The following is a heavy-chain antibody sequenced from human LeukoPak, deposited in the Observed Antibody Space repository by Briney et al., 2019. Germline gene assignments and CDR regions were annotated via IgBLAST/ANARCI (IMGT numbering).Heavy chain of an antibody. Sequence: SGGSLRLSCAASGFTFSTYAMTWVRQAPGKGLEWVSLISGTGGSTYYADSVKGRFTISRDNSKNTLYLQMNSLRAEDTAVYYCATDMITFGGVIVPLYYWGQGTLVTVSS. CDR2: ISGTGGST. D-gene: IGHD3-16*02. CDR1: GFTFSTYA. V-gene: IGHV3-23*01. J-gene: IGHJ4*02. CDR3: ATDMITFGGVIVPLYY.